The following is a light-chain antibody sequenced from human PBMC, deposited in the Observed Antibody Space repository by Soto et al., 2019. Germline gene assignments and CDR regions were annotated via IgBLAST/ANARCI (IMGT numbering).Light chain of an antibody. V-gene: IGKV3-11*01. J-gene: IGKJ2*01. CDR2: DAS. Sequence: EIGLNPSSGTLVLVPGERATLPCRARQSVSSYLAWYQQKPCPPPRLLIYDASNRATGIPARFSGSGSGTDFTLTISSLEPEDFAVYYCQQRSNWPPTFGQGTKLEIK. CDR3: QQRSNWPPT. CDR1: QSVSSY.